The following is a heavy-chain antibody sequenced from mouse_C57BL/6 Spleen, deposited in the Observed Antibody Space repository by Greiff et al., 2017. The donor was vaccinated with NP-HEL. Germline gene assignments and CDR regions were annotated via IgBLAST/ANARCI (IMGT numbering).Heavy chain of an antibody. Sequence: VQLQQSDAELVKPGASVKISCKVSGYTFTDHTIHWMKQRPEQGLEWIGYIYPRDGSTKYNEKFKGKATLTADKSSSTAYMQLNSLTSEDSAVYFCARWDFYDGYNYAMDYWGQGTSVTVSS. J-gene: IGHJ4*01. V-gene: IGHV1-78*01. CDR2: IYPRDGST. D-gene: IGHD2-3*01. CDR3: ARWDFYDGYNYAMDY. CDR1: GYTFTDHT.